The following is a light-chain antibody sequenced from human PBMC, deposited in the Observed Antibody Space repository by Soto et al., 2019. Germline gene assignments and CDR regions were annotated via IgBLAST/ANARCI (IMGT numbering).Light chain of an antibody. CDR1: QSVSSSY. V-gene: IGKV3-20*01. CDR2: GAS. Sequence: EIVLTQSPGTLSLSPGERATLSCRASQSVSSSYLAWYQQKPGQAPRLLIYGASSRATGIPDRFSGSGSGTDFTLTISRLEPEDFATYYCQQSYSTPPELTFGGGTKVEIK. CDR3: QQSYSTPPELT. J-gene: IGKJ4*01.